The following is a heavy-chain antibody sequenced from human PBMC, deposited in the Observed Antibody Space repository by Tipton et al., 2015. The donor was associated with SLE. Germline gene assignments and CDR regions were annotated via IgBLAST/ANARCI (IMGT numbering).Heavy chain of an antibody. V-gene: IGHV3-64*01. CDR2: ISSDGSKT. Sequence: GSLRLSCAASGFTFSRFAMHWVRQAPGKGLEYVSGISSDGSKTYFANSVKGRFTIPRDNSKNSLFLQMDSLRAEDKAVYYCTRGGADFWGRRILVTVSS. J-gene: IGHJ4*02. CDR3: TRGGADF. CDR1: GFTFSRFA.